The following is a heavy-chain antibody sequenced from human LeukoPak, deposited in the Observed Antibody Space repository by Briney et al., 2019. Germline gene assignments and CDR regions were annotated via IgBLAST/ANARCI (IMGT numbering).Heavy chain of an antibody. CDR2: ISGSGAAT. D-gene: IGHD1/OR15-1a*01. CDR1: GFTFSSYA. J-gene: IGHJ4*02. Sequence: GSLRLSCATSGFTFSSYAMSWFRQAPGKGLEWVSAISGSGAATYYADSVKVRFTISRDNSKNTLYLQMNSLRAEDTAIYYCAKTGNNNEGSFDFWGQETLVTVSS. CDR3: AKTGNNNEGSFDF. V-gene: IGHV3-23*01.